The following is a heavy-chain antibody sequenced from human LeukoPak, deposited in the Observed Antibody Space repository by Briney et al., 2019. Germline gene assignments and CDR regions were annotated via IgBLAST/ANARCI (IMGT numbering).Heavy chain of an antibody. J-gene: IGHJ6*03. D-gene: IGHD3-22*01. Sequence: ASVKVSCKASGGTFSSYAISWVRQAPGQGLEWMGRIIPIFGTANYAQKFQGRVTITTDESTSTAYMELSSLRSEDTAVYYCARDAVNHYDTRPYYYMDVWGKGTTVTVSS. V-gene: IGHV1-69*05. CDR3: ARDAVNHYDTRPYYYMDV. CDR1: GGTFSSYA. CDR2: IIPIFGTA.